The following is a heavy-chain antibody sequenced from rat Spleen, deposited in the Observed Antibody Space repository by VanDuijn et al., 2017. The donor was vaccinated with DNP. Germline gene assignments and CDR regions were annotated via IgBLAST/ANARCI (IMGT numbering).Heavy chain of an antibody. D-gene: IGHD1-4*01. CDR2: MWSDGDT. CDR1: GFSLTIFH. CDR3: ARGIPEFDY. V-gene: IGHV2-32*01. J-gene: IGHJ2*01. Sequence: QVQLRESGPGLVQPSQTLSLTCTASGFSLTIFHVHWVRQPPGKGLEWMGVMWSDGDTSSNSALKSRLSISRDTSKSQVFLKMNSLQTEDTATYYCARGIPEFDYWGQGVMVTVSS.